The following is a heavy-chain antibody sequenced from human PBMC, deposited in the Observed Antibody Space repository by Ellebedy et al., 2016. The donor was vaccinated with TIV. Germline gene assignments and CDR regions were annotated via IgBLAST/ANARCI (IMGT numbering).Heavy chain of an antibody. CDR1: GDTFSTYV. D-gene: IGHD3-16*01. J-gene: IGHJ4*02. CDR3: AREGPWGDGDSPTTHFDY. Sequence: SVKVSXXASGDTFSTYVISWVRQGPGQGLEWMGGIIPIFDSTHYAHKFQGRVTITADESTSTAYMELTNLTSGDTAMYYCAREGPWGDGDSPTTHFDYWGQGTQVTVTS. CDR2: IIPIFDST. V-gene: IGHV1-69*13.